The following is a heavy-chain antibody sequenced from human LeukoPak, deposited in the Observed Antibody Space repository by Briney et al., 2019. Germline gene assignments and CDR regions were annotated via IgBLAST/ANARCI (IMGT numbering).Heavy chain of an antibody. Sequence: GGSLRLSCAASGFTFSSYAMSWVRQAPGKGLEWVANIKQDGSEKYYVDSVKGRFTISRDNAKNSLYLQMNSLRAEDTAVYYCARAMVRGVIYHYWGQGTLATVSS. V-gene: IGHV3-7*01. D-gene: IGHD3-10*01. J-gene: IGHJ4*02. CDR2: IKQDGSEK. CDR1: GFTFSSYA. CDR3: ARAMVRGVIYHY.